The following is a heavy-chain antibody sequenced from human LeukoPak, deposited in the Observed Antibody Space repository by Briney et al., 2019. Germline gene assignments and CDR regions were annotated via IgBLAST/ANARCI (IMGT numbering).Heavy chain of an antibody. V-gene: IGHV1-69*01. J-gene: IGHJ4*02. Sequence: SVKVSCKASGGTFSGYAISWVRQAPGQGLEWMGGIIPIFGTANYAQKFQGRVTITADESTSTAYMELSSLRSEDTAVYYCARSRYCSGGSCYYDYWGQGTLVTVSS. CDR2: IIPIFGTA. CDR1: GGTFSGYA. D-gene: IGHD2-15*01. CDR3: ARSRYCSGGSCYYDY.